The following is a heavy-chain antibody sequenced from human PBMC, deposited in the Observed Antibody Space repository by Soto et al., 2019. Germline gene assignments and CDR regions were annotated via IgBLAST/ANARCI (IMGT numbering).Heavy chain of an antibody. J-gene: IGHJ4*02. Sequence: SETLSLTGSVPVASGSSGDYYWSWILQPPGKGLEWIGYIYYSGSTNYNPSLKSRVTISVDTSKNQFSLKLSSLTAAETAVYYCAGSPGDYYDSSGYPFDYWGQGHLVIDSS. CDR1: VASGSSGDYY. V-gene: IGHV4-61*08. CDR3: AGSPGDYYDSSGYPFDY. D-gene: IGHD3-22*01. CDR2: IYYSGST.